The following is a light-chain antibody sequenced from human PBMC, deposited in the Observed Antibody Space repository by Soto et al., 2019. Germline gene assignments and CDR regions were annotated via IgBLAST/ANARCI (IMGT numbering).Light chain of an antibody. CDR3: QQSYSSPPT. V-gene: IGKV1-39*01. Sequence: DIQMTQSPSSLSASVGDRVTITCRASQSISSKLNWYQQKPGKVPKLLIYVASSLQSGVPSRVSGSGSGTDFTRTISSLQPEDFETYYCQQSYSSPPTFGQGTKVEIK. CDR2: VAS. J-gene: IGKJ1*01. CDR1: QSISSK.